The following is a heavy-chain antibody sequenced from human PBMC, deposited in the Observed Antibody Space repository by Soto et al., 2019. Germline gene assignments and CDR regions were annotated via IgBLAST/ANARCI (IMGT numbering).Heavy chain of an antibody. D-gene: IGHD3-3*01. CDR1: GGSIGTTHW. J-gene: IGHJ4*02. CDR2: IFDNVNT. V-gene: IGHV4-4*02. Sequence: QVHLQESGPGLVQPSGTLSLTCGVSGGSIGTTHWWNWVRQVPGKGLEWIGRIFDNVNTNYNPSLRNRVSMSVDKSQKQLSLRLTSVTAADTAVYYCVRSLNDDFWRDGVMHSYSDSWGQGTLVTVS. CDR3: VRSLNDDFWRDGVMHSYSDS.